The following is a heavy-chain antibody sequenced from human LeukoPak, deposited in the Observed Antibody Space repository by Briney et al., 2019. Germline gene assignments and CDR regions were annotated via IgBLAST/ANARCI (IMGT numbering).Heavy chain of an antibody. V-gene: IGHV3-23*01. CDR1: GITLSNYA. D-gene: IGHD3-22*01. CDR2: ISGSGGGT. J-gene: IGHJ4*02. Sequence: GGSLRLSCAVSGITLSNYAMTWVRQAPGKGLEWVAGISGSGGGTNYADSVKGRFTISSDNYKNTLYLQMNSLGAEDTAVYFCAKRGVVIRVILVGFHKEAYYFDSWGQGALVTVSS. CDR3: AKRGVVIRVILVGFHKEAYYFDS.